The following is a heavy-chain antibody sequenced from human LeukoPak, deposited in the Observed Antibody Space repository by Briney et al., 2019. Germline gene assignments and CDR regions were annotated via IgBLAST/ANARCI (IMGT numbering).Heavy chain of an antibody. V-gene: IGHV3-48*01. CDR1: GFTFSNYD. D-gene: IGHD1-26*01. J-gene: IGHJ4*02. Sequence: GGSLRLSCAASGFTFSNYDMNWVRQAPGKGLEWVSFISSSSTSIYYADSVKGRFTISRDNSKNTLYLQMNSLRAEDTAVYYCAKDPYSGSYHYSYYFDYWGQGTLVTVSS. CDR2: ISSSSTSI. CDR3: AKDPYSGSYHYSYYFDY.